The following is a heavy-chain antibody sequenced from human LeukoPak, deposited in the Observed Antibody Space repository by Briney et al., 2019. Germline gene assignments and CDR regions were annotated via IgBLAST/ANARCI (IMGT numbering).Heavy chain of an antibody. CDR3: ARWYYDFWSGYYNYPGGLAY. V-gene: IGHV1-2*02. Sequence: ASVKVSCKASGYTFTGYYMHWARQAPGQGLEWMGWINPNSGGTNYAQKFQGRVTMTRDTSISTAYMELSRLRSDDTAVYYCARWYYDFWSGYYNYPGGLAYWGQGTLVTVSS. CDR2: INPNSGGT. D-gene: IGHD3-3*01. CDR1: GYTFTGYY. J-gene: IGHJ4*02.